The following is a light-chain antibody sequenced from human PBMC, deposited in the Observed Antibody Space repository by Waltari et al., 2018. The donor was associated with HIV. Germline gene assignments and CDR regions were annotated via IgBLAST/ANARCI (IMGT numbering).Light chain of an antibody. CDR3: QQYASSSFS. Sequence: NVLTQSPGILSLSPGETAILSCRASQSISDNYLAWYQQKTGQAPRLLMYGVSTRATCIPDRVSGSGSVTDFTLTITGLEPEDFAVYFCQQYASSSFSFGPGTKVAIK. CDR2: GVS. V-gene: IGKV3-20*01. CDR1: QSISDNY. J-gene: IGKJ3*01.